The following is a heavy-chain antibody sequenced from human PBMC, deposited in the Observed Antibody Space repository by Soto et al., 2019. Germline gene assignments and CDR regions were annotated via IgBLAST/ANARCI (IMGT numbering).Heavy chain of an antibody. CDR2: ISAYNGNT. V-gene: IGHV1-18*01. CDR1: GYTFTSYG. Sequence: QVQLVQSGAEVKKPGASVKVSCKASGYTFTSYGISWVRQAPGQGLEWMGWISAYNGNTNYAQKLLGRVTMTTDTSTSTAYMELRSLRSDDTAVYYCASLPHISGQLAPFDFWGQGSLVPVSS. D-gene: IGHD6-13*01. J-gene: IGHJ4*02. CDR3: ASLPHISGQLAPFDF.